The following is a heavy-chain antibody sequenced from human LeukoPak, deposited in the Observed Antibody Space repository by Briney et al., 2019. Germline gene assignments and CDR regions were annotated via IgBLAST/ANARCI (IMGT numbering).Heavy chain of an antibody. D-gene: IGHD6-13*01. CDR1: GFTFSTFA. Sequence: GRSLRLSCVASGFTFSTFAMHWVRQAPGKGLEWVAVISYDGRNKYCADSVKGRFTISRDNSNNTLYLQMNSLGAGDTAVFYCARGWSFDYWGQGTVVTVSS. J-gene: IGHJ4*02. CDR3: ARGWSFDY. CDR2: ISYDGRNK. V-gene: IGHV3-30*04.